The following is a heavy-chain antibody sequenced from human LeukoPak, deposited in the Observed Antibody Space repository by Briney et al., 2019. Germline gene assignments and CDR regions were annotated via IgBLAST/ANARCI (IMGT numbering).Heavy chain of an antibody. J-gene: IGHJ4*02. CDR3: AKDQGLYND. CDR1: GFTFSSYG. D-gene: IGHD1-14*01. Sequence: GGSLRLSCAASGFTFSSYGMSWVRQAPGKGLEWVSTISGSGGSTYYADSVKGRFTISRDNSKNTLYLQVNSLRAEDTAVYYCAKDQGLYNDWGQGTLVTVSS. CDR2: ISGSGGST. V-gene: IGHV3-23*01.